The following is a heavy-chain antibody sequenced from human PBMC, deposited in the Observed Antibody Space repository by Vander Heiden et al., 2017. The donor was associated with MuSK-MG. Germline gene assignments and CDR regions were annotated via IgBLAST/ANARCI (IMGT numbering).Heavy chain of an antibody. CDR2: IYYSGST. CDR3: ARLYCSGGSCYSGYGMDV. J-gene: IGHJ6*02. D-gene: IGHD2-15*01. Sequence: QLQLQETGPGLVKPSETLSLTCTVSGGSLSSSSYDGGRSGQRPGKGLGWIGSIYYSGSTYYNPSHRGRVTISVDTSKTQSSLKLSSVTAADTAVYYCARLYCSGGSCYSGYGMDVWGQGTTVTVSS. V-gene: IGHV4-39*01. CDR1: GGSLSSSSYD.